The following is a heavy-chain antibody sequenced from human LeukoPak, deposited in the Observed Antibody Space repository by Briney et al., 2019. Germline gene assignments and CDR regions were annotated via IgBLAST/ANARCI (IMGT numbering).Heavy chain of an antibody. Sequence: PSGTLSPTCTVSGGSISSGDYYWSWIRQPPGKGLEWIGYIYHSGSTYFNPSLKSRVTISVDTSKNQFSLKLSSVTAADTAVYYCARGPDSSGYYYFDFWGQGTLVTVSS. CDR1: GGSISSGDYY. CDR3: ARGPDSSGYYYFDF. V-gene: IGHV4-30-4*01. CDR2: IYHSGST. J-gene: IGHJ4*02. D-gene: IGHD3-22*01.